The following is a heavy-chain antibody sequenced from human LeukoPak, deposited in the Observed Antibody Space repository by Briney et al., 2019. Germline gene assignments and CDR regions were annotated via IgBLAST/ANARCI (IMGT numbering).Heavy chain of an antibody. Sequence: ASVKVSCKASGYTFTSYGISWVRQAPGQGLEWMGWISAYNGNTNYAQTLQGRVTMTTDTSTSTAYMELRSLRSDDTAVYYCARDGGYDYGWGSYRYEDYWGQGTLVTVSS. V-gene: IGHV1-18*01. CDR3: ARDGGYDYGWGSYRYEDY. J-gene: IGHJ4*02. CDR1: GYTFTSYG. CDR2: ISAYNGNT. D-gene: IGHD3-16*02.